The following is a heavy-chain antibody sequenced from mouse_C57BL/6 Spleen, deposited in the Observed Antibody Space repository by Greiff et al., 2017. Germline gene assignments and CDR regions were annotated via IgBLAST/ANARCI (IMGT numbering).Heavy chain of an antibody. V-gene: IGHV1-15*01. CDR1: GYTFTDYE. CDR3: TKWDYYGSLDY. Sequence: VQLQQSGAELVRPGASVTLSCKASGYTFTDYEMHWVKQTPVHGLEWIGAIDPDTGGTAYNQKFKGKAILTADKSSSTAYMELRSLTSEDSAVYYCTKWDYYGSLDYWGQGTTLTVSS. D-gene: IGHD1-1*01. J-gene: IGHJ2*01. CDR2: IDPDTGGT.